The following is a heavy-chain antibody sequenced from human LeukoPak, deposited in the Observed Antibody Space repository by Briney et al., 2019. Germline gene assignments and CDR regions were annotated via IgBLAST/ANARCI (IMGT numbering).Heavy chain of an antibody. CDR1: GDSINSYY. Sequence: PSETLSLTCTVSGDSINSYYVAWIRQPPGKGLEWIGSISYSGETNYSPALRSRLTLSVDTAKNQFSLRLSSLTAADTAVHFCARHYRGYYRPLRALNIWGQGTMVTVSS. D-gene: IGHD3-3*01. J-gene: IGHJ3*02. V-gene: IGHV4-59*08. CDR2: ISYSGET. CDR3: ARHYRGYYRPLRALNI.